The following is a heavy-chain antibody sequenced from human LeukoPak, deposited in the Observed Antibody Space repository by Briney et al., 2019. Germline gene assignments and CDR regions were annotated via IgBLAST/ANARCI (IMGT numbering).Heavy chain of an antibody. D-gene: IGHD1-1*01. CDR3: ARADWNDGWYFHYDMDV. J-gene: IGHJ6*02. V-gene: IGHV3-30-3*01. CDR1: GFTFSRYA. CDR2: ISNDGNNR. Sequence: GGSLTLSCAASGFTFSRYAMHCVRQAPGKGLEWVAVISNDGNNRYDADSVKGRFTITRDNSKNTLYLQMNSLRAEDTAVYFCARADWNDGWYFHYDMDVWGQGTTVTVSS.